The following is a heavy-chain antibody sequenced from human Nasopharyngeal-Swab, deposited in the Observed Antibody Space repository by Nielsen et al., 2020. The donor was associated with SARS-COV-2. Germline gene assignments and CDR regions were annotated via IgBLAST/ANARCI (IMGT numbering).Heavy chain of an antibody. J-gene: IGHJ6*02. Sequence: GESLKISCAVSGLTVSSTYMSWVRQAPGKGLEWVGRIKSKTDGGTTDYAAPVKGRFTISRDDSKNTLYLQMNSLKTEDTAVYYCTTKRASSGWYGGGYYYGMDVWGQGTTVTVSS. CDR3: TTKRASSGWYGGGYYYGMDV. CDR2: IKSKTDGGTT. D-gene: IGHD6-19*01. CDR1: GLTVSSTY. V-gene: IGHV3-15*01.